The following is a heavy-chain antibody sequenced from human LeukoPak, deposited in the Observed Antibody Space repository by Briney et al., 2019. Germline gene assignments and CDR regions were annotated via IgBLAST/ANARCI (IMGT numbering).Heavy chain of an antibody. D-gene: IGHD3-22*01. CDR3: QYYYDSSGYYSGFNY. J-gene: IGHJ4*02. V-gene: IGHV1-69*13. CDR1: XXTFXSYA. Sequence: SVXXSXKASXXTFXSYAISWVRQAPGQGLEWMGGIIPIFGTANYAQKFQGRVTITADESTSTAYMELSSLRSEDTAVYYCQYYYDSSGYYSGFNYWGQGTLVTVSS. CDR2: IIPIFGTA.